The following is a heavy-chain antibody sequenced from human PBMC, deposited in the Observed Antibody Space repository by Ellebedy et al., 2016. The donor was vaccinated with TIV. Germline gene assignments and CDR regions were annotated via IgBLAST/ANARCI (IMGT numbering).Heavy chain of an antibody. CDR3: ARALLDYGGNWFDP. CDR2: IYYSGST. CDR1: GGSISSYY. Sequence: SETLSLTXTVSGGSISSYYWSWIRQPPGKGLEWIGYIYYSGSTNYNPSLKSRVTISVDTSKNQFSLKLSSVTAADTAVYYCARALLDYGGNWFDPWGQGTLVTVSS. J-gene: IGHJ5*02. V-gene: IGHV4-59*01. D-gene: IGHD4-23*01.